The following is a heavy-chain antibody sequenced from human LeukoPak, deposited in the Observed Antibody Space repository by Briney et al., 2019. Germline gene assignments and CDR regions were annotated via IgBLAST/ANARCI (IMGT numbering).Heavy chain of an antibody. CDR1: GFTFSSYE. CDR3: ARVNILAGALDY. V-gene: IGHV3-48*03. Sequence: PGGSLRLSCAASGFTFSSYEMNWVRQAPGKGLVWVSYISSSGSTIYYADSVKGRFTISRDNAKNSLYLQMNSLRAEDTAVYYCARVNILAGALDYWGQGTLVTVSS. J-gene: IGHJ4*02. CDR2: ISSSGSTI. D-gene: IGHD1-26*01.